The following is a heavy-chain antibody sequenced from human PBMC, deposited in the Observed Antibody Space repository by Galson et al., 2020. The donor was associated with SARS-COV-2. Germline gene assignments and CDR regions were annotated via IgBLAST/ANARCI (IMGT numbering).Heavy chain of an antibody. CDR1: GYTFTGYY. Sequence: ASVKVSCKASGYTFTGYYMHWVRQAPGQGHEWMGWINPNSGGTNDAQKSQGRVTMTRYTSISTAYMELSRLRSDDTAVYYCASARGPDYYDSSGYLDYWGQGTLVTVSS. J-gene: IGHJ4*02. CDR2: INPNSGGT. CDR3: ASARGPDYYDSSGYLDY. V-gene: IGHV1-2*02. D-gene: IGHD3-22*01.